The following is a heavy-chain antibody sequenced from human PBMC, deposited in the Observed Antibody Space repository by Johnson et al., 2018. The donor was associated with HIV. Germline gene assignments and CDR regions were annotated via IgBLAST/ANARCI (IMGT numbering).Heavy chain of an antibody. Sequence: VQLVESGGGVVQPGRSLRLSCAASGFTFSSYWMSWVRQAPGKGLEWVSVIYSGGSTYYADSVKGRFTISRDNSKNTLYLQMNSLRAEDTSVYYCARDLVRASHAFDIWGQGTMVTVSS. V-gene: IGHV3-66*02. CDR3: ARDLVRASHAFDI. D-gene: IGHD2-8*02. CDR2: IYSGGST. CDR1: GFTFSSYW. J-gene: IGHJ3*02.